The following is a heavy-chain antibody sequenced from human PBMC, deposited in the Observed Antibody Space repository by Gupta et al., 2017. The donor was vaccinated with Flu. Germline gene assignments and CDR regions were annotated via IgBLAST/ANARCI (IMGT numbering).Heavy chain of an antibody. V-gene: IGHV1-2*02. CDR3: ARAWDGIDY. CDR2: IKLSSGGA. D-gene: IGHD1-26*01. J-gene: IGHJ4*02. CDR1: GYTFTAFY. Sequence: QVQLVQSGAEVKKPGASVMVSCKASGYTFTAFYMNWVRQAPGQGLEWIGWIKLSSGGANYAQKFQGRVTMTRDTSIGTAYMELSRLTYDDTAVYYCARAWDGIDYGGPGSLVTVSS.